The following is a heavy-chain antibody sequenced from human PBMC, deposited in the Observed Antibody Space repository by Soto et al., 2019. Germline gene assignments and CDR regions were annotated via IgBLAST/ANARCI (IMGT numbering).Heavy chain of an antibody. CDR3: ASERSYSSCYGWHAFDI. D-gene: IGHD6-25*01. CDR1: GDSVSSNSAA. Sequence: SQTLSLTCAISGDSVSSNSAAWNWIRQSPSRGLEWLGRTYYRSKWYNDYAVSVKSRITINPDTSKNQFSLQLNSVTPEDTTVYYCASERSYSSCYGWHAFDIWGQGTMVTVSS. CDR2: TYYRSKWYN. V-gene: IGHV6-1*01. J-gene: IGHJ3*02.